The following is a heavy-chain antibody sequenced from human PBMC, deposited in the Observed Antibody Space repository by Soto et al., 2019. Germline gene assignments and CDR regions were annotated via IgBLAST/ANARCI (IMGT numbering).Heavy chain of an antibody. D-gene: IGHD2-15*01. CDR2: INHSGST. CDR3: ARERNCSGGSCYSGSFDY. CDR1: GGSFSGYY. J-gene: IGHJ4*02. V-gene: IGHV4-34*01. Sequence: QVQLQQWGAGLLKPSETLSLTCAVYGGSFSGYYWSWIRQPPGKGLEWIGEINHSGSTNYNPSLKSRVTISVDTSKNQFSLKLSSVTAADTAVYYCARERNCSGGSCYSGSFDYWGQGTLVTVSS.